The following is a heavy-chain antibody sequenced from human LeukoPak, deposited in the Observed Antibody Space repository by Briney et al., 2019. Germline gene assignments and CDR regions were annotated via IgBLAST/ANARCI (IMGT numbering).Heavy chain of an antibody. V-gene: IGHV3-23*01. J-gene: IGHJ4*02. CDR3: AKTWIHLELDY. CDR1: GFTFSSYA. D-gene: IGHD5-18*01. CDR2: ISGSGGST. Sequence: GGSLRLSCAASGFTFSSYAMSWVRQAPGKGLECVLAISGSGGSTYYADSVKSRFTISRDNSKNTLYLQMNSLRAEDTAVYYCAKTWIHLELDYWGQGTLVTVSS.